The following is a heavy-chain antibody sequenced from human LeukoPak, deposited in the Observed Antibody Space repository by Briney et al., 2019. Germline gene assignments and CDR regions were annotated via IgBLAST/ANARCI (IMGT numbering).Heavy chain of an antibody. V-gene: IGHV4-59*08. Sequence: SETPSLTCTVSGGSISSYYWSWIRQPPGKGLEWIGYIYYSGSTNYNPSLKSRVTISVETSKYQFSLKLSSVTAADTAVYYCARLLTPMAPIDSWGQGTLVTVSS. D-gene: IGHD5-24*01. CDR3: ARLLTPMAPIDS. CDR2: IYYSGST. J-gene: IGHJ4*02. CDR1: GGSISSYY.